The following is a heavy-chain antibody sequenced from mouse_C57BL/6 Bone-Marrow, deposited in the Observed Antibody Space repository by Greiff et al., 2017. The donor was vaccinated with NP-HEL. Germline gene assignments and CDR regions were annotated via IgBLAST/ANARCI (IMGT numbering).Heavy chain of an antibody. Sequence: EVQLQQSGPELVKPGASVKISCKASGYTFTDYYMTWVKQSHGKSLEWIGDINPKNGGTSYNQKFKGKATLTVDKSSSTAYMELRSLTSEDSAVYYCARKLSMDYWGQGTSVTVSS. CDR2: INPKNGGT. CDR1: GYTFTDYY. CDR3: ARKLSMDY. V-gene: IGHV1-26*01. J-gene: IGHJ4*01.